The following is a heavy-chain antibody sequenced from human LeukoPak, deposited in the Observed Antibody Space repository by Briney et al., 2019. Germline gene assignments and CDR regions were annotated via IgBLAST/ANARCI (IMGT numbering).Heavy chain of an antibody. Sequence: ASVKVSCKASGYTFTDYAIHWVRQAPGQRLEWMGWINTGNGNTRYSQKFQDRFTIARDTSASTAYMELSSLRSEDTAVYYWARDYGSGSLHYWGQGTLVTVSS. CDR2: INTGNGNT. V-gene: IGHV1-3*04. D-gene: IGHD3-10*01. CDR1: GYTFTDYA. CDR3: ARDYGSGSLHY. J-gene: IGHJ4*02.